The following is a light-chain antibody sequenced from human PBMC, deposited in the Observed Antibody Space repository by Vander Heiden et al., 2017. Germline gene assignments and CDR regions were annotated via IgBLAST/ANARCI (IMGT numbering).Light chain of an antibody. J-gene: IGLJ2*01. Sequence: QSVLTQPSSLSEAPRQRVSLSCSGSSSNVGNNAVNGDQQLPGKAPKLLIYYDDLLPSGVSDRFSGSKSGTSASLAISGLQSEDEADYYCAAWDDSLNAVVFGGGTKLTGL. CDR2: YDD. V-gene: IGLV1-36*01. CDR3: AAWDDSLNAVV. CDR1: SSNVGNNA.